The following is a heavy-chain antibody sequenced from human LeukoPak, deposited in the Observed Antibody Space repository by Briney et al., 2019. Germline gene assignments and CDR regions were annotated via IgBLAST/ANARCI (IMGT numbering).Heavy chain of an antibody. CDR1: GGSISSGSYY. D-gene: IGHD4-23*01. J-gene: IGHJ3*02. CDR2: IYTSGST. CDR3: ARASGNLAAFDI. Sequence: PSQTLSLTCTVSGGSISSGSYYWSWIRQPAGKGLEWIGRIYTSGSTNYNPSLKSRVTISVDTSKNQFSLKLSSVTAADTAVYYCARASGNLAAFDIWGQGTMVTVSS. V-gene: IGHV4-61*02.